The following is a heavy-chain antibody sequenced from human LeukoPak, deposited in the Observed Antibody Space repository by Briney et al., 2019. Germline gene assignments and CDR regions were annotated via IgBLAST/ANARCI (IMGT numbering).Heavy chain of an antibody. Sequence: SQTLSLTCTVSGGSISSGSYYWSWIRQPAGKGLEWIGRIYTSGSTNYNPSLKSRVTISVDTSKSQFSLKLSSVTAADTAVYYCAREVDSSREVWFDPWGQGTLVTVSS. CDR2: IYTSGST. CDR3: AREVDSSREVWFDP. CDR1: GGSISSGSYY. J-gene: IGHJ5*02. V-gene: IGHV4-61*02. D-gene: IGHD6-13*01.